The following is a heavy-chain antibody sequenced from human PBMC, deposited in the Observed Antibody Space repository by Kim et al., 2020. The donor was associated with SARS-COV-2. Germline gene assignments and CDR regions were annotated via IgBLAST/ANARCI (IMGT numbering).Heavy chain of an antibody. CDR2: ISWNSGSI. CDR3: AKDSLISSSWAGLVSRSAALVI. D-gene: IGHD6-13*01. CDR1: GFTFSDYA. J-gene: IGHJ3*02. Sequence: GGSLRLSCVASGFTFSDYAMHWVRQAPGKGLEWVSGISWNSGSICYADSVKGRFTISRDNAKNSLYLQMNSLRAEDTALYYCAKDSLISSSWAGLVSRSAALVISGQGTLGTVSS. V-gene: IGHV3-9*01.